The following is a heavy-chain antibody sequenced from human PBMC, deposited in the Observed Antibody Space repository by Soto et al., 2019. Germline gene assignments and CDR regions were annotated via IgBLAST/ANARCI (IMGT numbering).Heavy chain of an antibody. V-gene: IGHV4-61*01. CDR2: IYYSGST. Sequence: SETLSLTCTVSGGSVSSGSYYWSWIRQPPGKGLEWIGYIYYSGSTNYNTSLKSRVTISVDTSKNQFSMKLSSVTAADSAVYYCARLGVSSGRFFDYWGQGTLVTVSS. D-gene: IGHD6-19*01. CDR1: GGSVSSGSYY. CDR3: ARLGVSSGRFFDY. J-gene: IGHJ4*02.